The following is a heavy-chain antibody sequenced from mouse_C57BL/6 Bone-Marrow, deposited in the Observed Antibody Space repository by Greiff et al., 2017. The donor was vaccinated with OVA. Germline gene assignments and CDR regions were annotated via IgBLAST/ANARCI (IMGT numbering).Heavy chain of an antibody. Sequence: QVQLQQPGAELVMPGASVKLSCKASGYTFTSYWMHWVKQRPGQGLEWIGEIDPSDSYTNYNQKFKGKSTLTVDKSSSTAYMQLSSRTSEDSAVYYCARRIYYGSSYGWYFDVWGTGTTVTVSS. CDR2: IDPSDSYT. CDR3: ARRIYYGSSYGWYFDV. D-gene: IGHD1-1*01. V-gene: IGHV1-69*01. CDR1: GYTFTSYW. J-gene: IGHJ1*03.